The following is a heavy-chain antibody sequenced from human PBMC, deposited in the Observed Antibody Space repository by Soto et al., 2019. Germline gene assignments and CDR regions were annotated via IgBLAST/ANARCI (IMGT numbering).Heavy chain of an antibody. Sequence: GGSLRLSCAASGFTFSSYAMSWVRQAPGKGLEWVSAISGSGGSTYYADSVKGRFTISRDNSKNTLYLQMNSLRAEDTAVYYCEIAKGSYDSSGFFGWYYGMDVWGQGTTVTVSS. D-gene: IGHD3-22*01. CDR2: ISGSGGST. CDR3: EIAKGSYDSSGFFGWYYGMDV. V-gene: IGHV3-23*01. J-gene: IGHJ6*02. CDR1: GFTFSSYA.